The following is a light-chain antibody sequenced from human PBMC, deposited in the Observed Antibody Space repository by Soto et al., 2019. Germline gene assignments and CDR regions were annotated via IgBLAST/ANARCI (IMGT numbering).Light chain of an antibody. J-gene: IGKJ2*01. CDR2: GAS. V-gene: IGKV3-15*01. Sequence: EIVMTQSPATLSVSPGERATLSCRASQSVSSNLAWYQQKPGQAPRLLIYGASTRATGIPARFSGSGSGTEFTLTISSLQSEDFAVYYCQHYNNWPALYTFGQGPKLEIK. CDR1: QSVSSN. CDR3: QHYNNWPALYT.